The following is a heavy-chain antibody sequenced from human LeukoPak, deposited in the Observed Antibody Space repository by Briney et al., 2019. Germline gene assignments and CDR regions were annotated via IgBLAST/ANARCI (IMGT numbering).Heavy chain of an antibody. V-gene: IGHV4-39*01. CDR2: INYSGST. CDR3: ASSIFGESDY. D-gene: IGHD3-3*01. CDR1: GGSISSYY. J-gene: IGHJ4*02. Sequence: SETLSLTCTVSGGSISSYYWGWIRQPPGKGLEWIGSINYSGSTYYNPSLKSRVTISVDTTKNQFSLKLSSVTAADTAVYYCASSIFGESDYWGQGTLVTVSS.